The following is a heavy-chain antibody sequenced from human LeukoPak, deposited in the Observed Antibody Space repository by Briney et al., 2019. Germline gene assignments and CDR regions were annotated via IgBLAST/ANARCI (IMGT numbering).Heavy chain of an antibody. D-gene: IGHD3-10*01. CDR3: AKGPMVRIDF. CDR2: ISGSGTST. CDR1: GFTFYNSA. Sequence: GGSLRLSCAASGFTFYNSAMNWVRQAPGKGLEWVSGISGSGTSTHYADSVKGRFTISRDNSKNTPYLQMNSLRAEDTAVYYCAKGPMVRIDFWGQGTLVTVSS. J-gene: IGHJ4*02. V-gene: IGHV3-23*01.